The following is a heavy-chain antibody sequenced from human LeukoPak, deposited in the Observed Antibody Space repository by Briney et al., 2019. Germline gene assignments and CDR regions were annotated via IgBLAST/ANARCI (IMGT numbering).Heavy chain of an antibody. CDR1: GFTFSDYY. J-gene: IGHJ4*02. D-gene: IGHD1-26*01. Sequence: GGSLRLSCAASGFTFSDYYMSWIRQAPGKGLEWVSYISSSSSYTNYADSVKGRFTISRDNAKNSLYLQMNSLRAEDTAVYYCARGGSSPMYYFDYWGQGTLVTVSS. CDR2: ISSSSSYT. CDR3: ARGGSSPMYYFDY. V-gene: IGHV3-11*06.